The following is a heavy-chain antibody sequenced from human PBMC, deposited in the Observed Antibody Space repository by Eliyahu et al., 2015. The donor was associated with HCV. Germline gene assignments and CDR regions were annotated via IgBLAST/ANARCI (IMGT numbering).Heavy chain of an antibody. D-gene: IGHD2-21*01. Sequence: LVESGGGVVQPGRSLRLSCAASAFXFXSYAXXWVXXXPGKGLEWVAIISYDGSKKYYGDSVKGRFTVSRDNSKNTLYLQMNSLRPEDTAVYYCARGGLLFCGDSACYDTNLKYPPFDPWGQGTLVTVSS. CDR2: ISYDGSKK. J-gene: IGHJ5*02. CDR3: ARGGLLFCGDSACYDTNLKYPPFDP. V-gene: IGHV3-30-3*01. CDR1: AFXFXSYA.